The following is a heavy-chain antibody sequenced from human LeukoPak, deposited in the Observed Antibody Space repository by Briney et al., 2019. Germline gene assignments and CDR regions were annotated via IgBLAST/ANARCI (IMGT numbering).Heavy chain of an antibody. CDR3: ARDLRYCSSTSCYYYYGMDV. CDR1: GFTFSDYY. V-gene: IGHV3-11*01. D-gene: IGHD2-2*01. Sequence: PGGSLRLSCAASGFTFSDYYMSWIRQAPGKGLEWVSYISSSGSTIYYADSVKGRFTISRDNAKNSLYLQMNSLRAEDTAAYYCARDLRYCSSTSCYYYYGMDVWGQGTTVTVSS. CDR2: ISSSGSTI. J-gene: IGHJ6*02.